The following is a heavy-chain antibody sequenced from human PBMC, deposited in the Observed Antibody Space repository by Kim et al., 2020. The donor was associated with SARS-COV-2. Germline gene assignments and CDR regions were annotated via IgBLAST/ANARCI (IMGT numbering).Heavy chain of an antibody. CDR3: ARDGVRGSYYHTPYFDY. CDR2: IWYDGSNK. Sequence: GGSLRLSCAASGFTFSSYGMHWVRQAPGKGLEWVAVIWYDGSNKYYADSVKGRFTISRDNSKNTLYLQMNSLRAEDTAVYYCARDGVRGSYYHTPYFDYWGQGTLVTVSS. J-gene: IGHJ4*02. CDR1: GFTFSSYG. V-gene: IGHV3-33*01. D-gene: IGHD1-26*01.